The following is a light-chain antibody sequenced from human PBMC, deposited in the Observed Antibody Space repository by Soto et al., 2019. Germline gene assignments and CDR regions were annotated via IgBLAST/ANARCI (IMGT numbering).Light chain of an antibody. Sequence: QSVLTQPRSVSGSPGQSVTISCTGTSSDVGAYNYVSWYQQHPGKAPKLMISDVSKRPSGVPDRFSGSKSGNTASLTISGLQAEDEADYYCWSYTYNYTFGGVFGGGTKLTVL. CDR1: SSDVGAYNY. J-gene: IGLJ2*01. V-gene: IGLV2-11*01. CDR2: DVS. CDR3: WSYTYNYTFGGV.